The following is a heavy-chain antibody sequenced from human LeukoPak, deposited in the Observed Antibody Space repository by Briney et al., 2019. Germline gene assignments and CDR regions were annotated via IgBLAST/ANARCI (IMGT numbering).Heavy chain of an antibody. CDR2: ISYDGSNK. Sequence: PGRSLRLSCAASGFTFSSYGMHWVRQAPGKGLEWVAVISYDGSNKYYADSVKGRFTISRDNSKNTLYLQMNSLRAEDTAVYYCAKGKRYYYDSSGFDFDYWGQGTLVTVSS. CDR3: AKGKRYYYDSSGFDFDY. J-gene: IGHJ4*02. D-gene: IGHD3-22*01. CDR1: GFTFSSYG. V-gene: IGHV3-30*18.